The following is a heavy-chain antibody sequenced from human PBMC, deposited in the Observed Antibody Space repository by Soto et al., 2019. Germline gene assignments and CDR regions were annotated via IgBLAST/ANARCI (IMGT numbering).Heavy chain of an antibody. J-gene: IGHJ2*01. CDR1: GYTFTNYA. V-gene: IGHV1-18*01. Sequence: QVQLVQSGAEVKKPGASVKVSCQASGYTFTNYAISWVRQAPGQGLEWMGWISASTRNTDQAQNFKDRVTMTIDTFTNTANMELRSLRSDDTAVYYCARCYCSVGSCYACWHFDLWGRGTLVTVSS. D-gene: IGHD2-15*01. CDR2: ISASTRNT. CDR3: ARCYCSVGSCYACWHFDL.